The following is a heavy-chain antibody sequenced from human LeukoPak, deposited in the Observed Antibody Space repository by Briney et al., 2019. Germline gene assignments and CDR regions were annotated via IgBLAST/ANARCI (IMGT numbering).Heavy chain of an antibody. CDR1: GGSISSSSYY. D-gene: IGHD5-12*01. Sequence: SETLSLTCTVSGGSISSSSYYWGWIRQPPGKGLEWIGSIYYSGSTYYNPSLKSRVTISVDTSKNQFSLKLSSVTAADTAVYYCARDQPVDIVATIPTSSGWPRRGFDPWGQGTLVTVSS. J-gene: IGHJ5*02. CDR3: ARDQPVDIVATIPTSSGWPRRGFDP. CDR2: IYYSGST. V-gene: IGHV4-39*07.